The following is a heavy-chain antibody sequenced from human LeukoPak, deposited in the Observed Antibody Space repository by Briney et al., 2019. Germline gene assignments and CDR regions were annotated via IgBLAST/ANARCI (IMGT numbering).Heavy chain of an antibody. Sequence: PGRSLRLSCAASGFTFSNYVIHWVRQAPGKGLEWVTFIQTDGNTKYYADSVRGRFTISRDNSKNTLYLQMNSLRAEDTAVYYCAKGISPRPLVEWGSFSYFDYWGQGTLVTVSS. CDR1: GFTFSNYV. D-gene: IGHD3-3*01. V-gene: IGHV3-30*02. CDR2: IQTDGNTK. J-gene: IGHJ4*02. CDR3: AKGISPRPLVEWGSFSYFDY.